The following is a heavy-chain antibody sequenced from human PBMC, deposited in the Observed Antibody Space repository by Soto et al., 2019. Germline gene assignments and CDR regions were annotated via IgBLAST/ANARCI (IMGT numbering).Heavy chain of an antibody. CDR1: GGSVSSGSYY. D-gene: IGHD6-19*01. V-gene: IGHV4-61*01. J-gene: IGHJ6*02. Sequence: TSETLSLTCTVSGGSVSSGSYYWSWIRQPPGKGLEWIGYIYYSGSTNYNPSLKSRVTISVDTSKNQFSLKLSSVTAADTAVYYCSCGQWSPMWLYYYYYGMDVWGQGXTVTVS. CDR2: IYYSGST. CDR3: SCGQWSPMWLYYYYYGMDV.